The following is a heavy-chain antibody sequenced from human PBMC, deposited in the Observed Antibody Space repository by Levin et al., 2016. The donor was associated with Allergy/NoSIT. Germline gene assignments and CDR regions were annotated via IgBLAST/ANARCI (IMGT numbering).Heavy chain of an antibody. D-gene: IGHD1-1*01. V-gene: IGHV4-30-4*01. CDR1: GGSISSGDYY. J-gene: IGHJ3*02. CDR3: ARSPTGKGTWDAFDI. CDR2: IYYSGST. Sequence: SETLSLTCTVSGGSISSGDYYWSWIRQPPGKGLEWIGYIYYSGSTYYNPSLKSRVTISVDTSKNQFSLKLSSVTAADTAVYYCARSPTGKGTWDAFDIWGQGTMVTVSS.